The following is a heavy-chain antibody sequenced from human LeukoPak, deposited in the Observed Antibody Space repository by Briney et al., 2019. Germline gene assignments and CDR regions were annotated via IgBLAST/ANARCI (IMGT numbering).Heavy chain of an antibody. CDR2: IYTSGST. J-gene: IGHJ5*02. Sequence: SETLSLTCTVSGGSISSYYWSWIRQPAGKGLEWIGRIYTSGSTNYNPSLKSRVTISVDTSKNQFSLKLSSVTAADTAVYYCARNYIVVVPAAIISWFDPWGQGTLVTVSS. D-gene: IGHD2-2*01. V-gene: IGHV4-4*07. CDR3: ARNYIVVVPAAIISWFDP. CDR1: GGSISSYY.